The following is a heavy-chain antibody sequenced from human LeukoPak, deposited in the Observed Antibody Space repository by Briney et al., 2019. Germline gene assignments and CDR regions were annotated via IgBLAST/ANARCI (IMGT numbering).Heavy chain of an antibody. J-gene: IGHJ4*02. CDR3: ARGRGEAAGLDH. CDR1: GGGSFTDYS. CDR2: VTHAAIL. D-gene: IGHD6-13*01. Sequence: PSETPSLTCAVSGGGSFTDYSWNWIRQPPGKGLEWVGEVTHAAILNYNPSLKGRIAISVDTSKTQVSLKLDSMTAADTAMYYCARGRGEAAGLDHWGQGTLVTVSS. V-gene: IGHV4-34*01.